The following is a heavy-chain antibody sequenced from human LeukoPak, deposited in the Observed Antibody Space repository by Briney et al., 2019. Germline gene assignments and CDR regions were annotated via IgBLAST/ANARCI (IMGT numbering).Heavy chain of an antibody. J-gene: IGHJ4*02. D-gene: IGHD6-6*01. CDR3: ARRTYSSSYFDY. Sequence: ASVTVSCKASGYTFTNYYMHWVRQAPGQGLEWMGIINPSDGSTNYAQKFQGRVTMTRDMSKSTVYMELSSLRSEDTAVYYCARRTYSSSYFDYWGQGTLVTVSS. V-gene: IGHV1-46*01. CDR1: GYTFTNYY. CDR2: INPSDGST.